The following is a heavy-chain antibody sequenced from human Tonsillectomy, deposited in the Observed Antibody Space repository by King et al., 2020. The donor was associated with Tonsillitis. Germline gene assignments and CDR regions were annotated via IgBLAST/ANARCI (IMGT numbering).Heavy chain of an antibody. CDR2: ISAYNGNT. Sequence: VQLVESGAEVKKPGASVKVSCKASGYTFTSYGISWVRQAPGQGLEWMGWISAYNGNTNYAQKLQGRVTMTTDTSTSTAYMELRSLRSADTAVYYCASGEYCSGGSCYARNFDYWGQGTLVTVSS. CDR1: GYTFTSYG. CDR3: ASGEYCSGGSCYARNFDY. J-gene: IGHJ4*02. V-gene: IGHV1-18*01. D-gene: IGHD2-15*01.